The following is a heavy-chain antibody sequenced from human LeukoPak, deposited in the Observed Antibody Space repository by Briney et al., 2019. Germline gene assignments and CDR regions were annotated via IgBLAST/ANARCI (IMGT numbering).Heavy chain of an antibody. V-gene: IGHV1-8*01. Sequence: ASVKVSCKASGYTFTSYDINWVRQATGQGLEWMGWMNPNSGNTGYAQKFQGRVTMTRNTSISTAYMELSSLRSEDTAVYYCARDYDSSGYYIPWGQGTLVTVSS. D-gene: IGHD3-22*01. CDR1: GYTFTSYD. J-gene: IGHJ5*02. CDR2: MNPNSGNT. CDR3: ARDYDSSGYYIP.